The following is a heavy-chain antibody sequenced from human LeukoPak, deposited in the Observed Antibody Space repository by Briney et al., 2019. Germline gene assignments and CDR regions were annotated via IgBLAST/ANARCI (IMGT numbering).Heavy chain of an antibody. J-gene: IGHJ4*02. Sequence: GGSLRLSCAASGFTFSSYGMHWVRQAPGKGLGWVAVIWYDGSNKYYADSVKGRFTISRDNSKNTLYLQMNSLRAEDTAVYYCAKDATHDYSNFANFDYWGQGTLVTVSS. CDR1: GFTFSSYG. CDR2: IWYDGSNK. D-gene: IGHD4-11*01. V-gene: IGHV3-33*06. CDR3: AKDATHDYSNFANFDY.